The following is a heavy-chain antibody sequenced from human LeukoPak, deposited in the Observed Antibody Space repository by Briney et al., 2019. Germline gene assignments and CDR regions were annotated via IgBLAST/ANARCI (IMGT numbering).Heavy chain of an antibody. D-gene: IGHD3-9*01. CDR3: AKDILRYFDSSFDC. Sequence: QAGGSLRLSCAASGFTFSSYGMHWVRQAPGKGLEWVTFIQYDGSNKYYADSVKGRFTISRDTSKNTLYLQMNRLRTEDTAVYYCAKDILRYFDSSFDCWGQGTLVIVSS. V-gene: IGHV3-30*02. J-gene: IGHJ4*02. CDR1: GFTFSSYG. CDR2: IQYDGSNK.